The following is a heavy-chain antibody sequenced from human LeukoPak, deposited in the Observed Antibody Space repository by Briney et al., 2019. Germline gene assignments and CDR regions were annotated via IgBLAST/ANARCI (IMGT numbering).Heavy chain of an antibody. CDR2: IYPNSGDT. Sequence: ASVKVSRKASGYTFTGFYMHWVRQPPGQGLEWMGYIYPNSGDTQYAQKVQGRVALTRDTSISTAYMELSGLRSDDTAVYYCGTLLSNGPFDYWGQGSLVTVSS. J-gene: IGHJ4*02. CDR1: GYTFTGFY. V-gene: IGHV1-2*02. CDR3: GTLLSNGPFDY.